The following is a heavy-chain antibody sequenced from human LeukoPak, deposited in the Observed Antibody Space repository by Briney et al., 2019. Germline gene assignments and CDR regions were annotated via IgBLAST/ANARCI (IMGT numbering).Heavy chain of an antibody. J-gene: IGHJ4*02. CDR1: GGSISSYY. CDR2: IYYSGST. CDR3: ARGHYYDSSGYYYGERGYFDY. D-gene: IGHD3-22*01. V-gene: IGHV4-59*01. Sequence: SETLSLTCTVSGGSISSYYWSWIRQPPGKGLEWIGYIYYSGSTNYNPSLKSRVTISVDTSKNQFSLKLSSVTAADTAVYYCARGHYYDSSGYYYGERGYFDYWGQGTLVTVSS.